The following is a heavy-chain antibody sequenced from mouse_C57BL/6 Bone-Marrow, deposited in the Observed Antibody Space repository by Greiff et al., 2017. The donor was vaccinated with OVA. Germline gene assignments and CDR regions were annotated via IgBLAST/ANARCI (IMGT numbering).Heavy chain of an antibody. D-gene: IGHD1-1*01. CDR1: GYTFTSYW. V-gene: IGHV1-50*01. CDR2: IDPSDSYT. CDR3: ARWNYYGSRDYAMDY. Sequence: QVHVKQPGAELVKPGASVKLSCKASGYTFTSYWMQWVKQRPGQGLEWIGEIDPSDSYTNYNQKFKGKATLTVDTSSSTAYMQLSSLTSEDSAVYYCARWNYYGSRDYAMDYWGQGTSVTVSS. J-gene: IGHJ4*01.